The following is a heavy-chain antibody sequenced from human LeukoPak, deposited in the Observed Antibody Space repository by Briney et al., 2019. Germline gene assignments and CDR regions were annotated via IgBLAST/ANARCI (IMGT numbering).Heavy chain of an antibody. D-gene: IGHD4-17*01. J-gene: IGHJ4*02. CDR3: AGYGVYPY. Sequence: GGSLRLSCAASGFTVNTYDMHWVRQAPGEGPEWIAYFGISGTIYYADSVRGRFTVSRDNAKNSLFLQMNSLRVDDTAIYYCAGYGVYPYWGQGTPVTVSS. V-gene: IGHV3-48*01. CDR2: FGISGTI. CDR1: GFTVNTYD.